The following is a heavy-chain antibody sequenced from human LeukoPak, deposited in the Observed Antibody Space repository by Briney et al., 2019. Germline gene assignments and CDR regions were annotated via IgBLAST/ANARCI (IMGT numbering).Heavy chain of an antibody. CDR3: ARDGQGYYYGSGSHIWFDP. D-gene: IGHD3-10*01. V-gene: IGHV1-69*01. Sequence: GSSVKVSCKASGGTFSSYAISWVRQAPGQGLGWMGGIIPIFGTANYAQKFQGRVTITADESTSTAYMELSSLRSEDTAVYYCARDGQGYYYGSGSHIWFDPWGQGTLVTVSS. CDR1: GGTFSSYA. CDR2: IIPIFGTA. J-gene: IGHJ5*02.